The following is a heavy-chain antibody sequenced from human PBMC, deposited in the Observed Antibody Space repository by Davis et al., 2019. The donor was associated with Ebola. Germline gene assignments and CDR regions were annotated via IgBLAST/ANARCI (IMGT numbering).Heavy chain of an antibody. V-gene: IGHV4-34*01. CDR2: INHSGST. D-gene: IGHD6-6*01. CDR3: ARGGGIAARPRDY. Sequence: MPSETLSLTCAVYGGSFSGYYWSWIRQPPGKGLEWIGEINHSGSTNYNPSLKSRVTISVDTSKNQFPLKLSSVTAADTAVYYCARGGGIAARPRDYWGQGTLVTVSS. CDR1: GGSFSGYY. J-gene: IGHJ4*02.